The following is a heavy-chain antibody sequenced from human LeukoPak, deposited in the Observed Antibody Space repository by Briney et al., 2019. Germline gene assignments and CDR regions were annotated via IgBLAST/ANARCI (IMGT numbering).Heavy chain of an antibody. CDR2: IIPIFGTA. CDR3: ARGYCSSTSCYAFDI. D-gene: IGHD2-2*01. Sequence: ASVKVSCKASGYTFTGYYMHWVRQAPGQGLEWMGWIIPIFGTANYAQKFQGRVTITADESTSTAYMELSSLRSEDTAVYYCARGYCSSTSCYAFDIWGQGTMVTVSS. J-gene: IGHJ3*02. V-gene: IGHV1-69*13. CDR1: GYTFTGYY.